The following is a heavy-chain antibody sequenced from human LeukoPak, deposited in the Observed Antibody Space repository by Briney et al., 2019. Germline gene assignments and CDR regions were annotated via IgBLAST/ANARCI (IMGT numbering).Heavy chain of an antibody. CDR2: ISGYNGNT. Sequence: AASVKVSCKASGYTFTSYGISWVRQAPGQGLEWMGWISGYNGNTNYAQNLQGRVTITADESTSTAYMELSSLRSEDTAVYYCARAAYYYDSSKGPGYYYYYYMDVWGKGTTVTISS. V-gene: IGHV1-18*01. CDR1: GYTFTSYG. D-gene: IGHD3-22*01. J-gene: IGHJ6*03. CDR3: ARAAYYYDSSKGPGYYYYYYMDV.